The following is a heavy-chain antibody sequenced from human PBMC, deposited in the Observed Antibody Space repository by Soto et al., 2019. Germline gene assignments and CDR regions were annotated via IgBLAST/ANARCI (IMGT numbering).Heavy chain of an antibody. Sequence: GGSLRLSCAASGFTFCSYDMHWVRQPTGKGLEWVSAIGTAGDTYYPGSVKGRFTISRENAKNSLYLQMNSLRAGDTAVYYCARRRTKTPALDYWGQETRVTVSS. CDR1: GFTFCSYD. J-gene: IGHJ4*02. CDR2: IGTAGDT. V-gene: IGHV3-13*01. CDR3: ARRRTKTPALDY.